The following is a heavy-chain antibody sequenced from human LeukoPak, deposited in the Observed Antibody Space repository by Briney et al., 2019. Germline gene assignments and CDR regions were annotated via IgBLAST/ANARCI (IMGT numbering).Heavy chain of an antibody. CDR1: GGSISSGSYY. V-gene: IGHV4-61*02. Sequence: TLSLTCTVSGGSISSGSYYWSWIRQPAGKGLEWIGRIYTSGSTNYNPSLKSRVTISVDTSKNQFSLKLSSVTAADTAVYYCARQTLGYSYGYDYWGQGTLVTVSS. J-gene: IGHJ4*02. D-gene: IGHD5-18*01. CDR3: ARQTLGYSYGYDY. CDR2: IYTSGST.